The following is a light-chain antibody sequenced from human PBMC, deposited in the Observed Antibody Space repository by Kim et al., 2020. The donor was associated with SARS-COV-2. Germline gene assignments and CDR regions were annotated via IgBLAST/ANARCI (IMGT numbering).Light chain of an antibody. J-gene: IGKJ1*01. CDR1: QTISSW. V-gene: IGKV1-5*03. CDR3: QQYNGYSRT. CDR2: KAS. Sequence: DIQMTQSPSTLSASVGDRVTITCRASQTISSWLAWYQQKPGKAPKLLIYKASSLESGVPSRFSGSGSGTEFTLTFSSLQPDDFATYYCQQYNGYSRTFGQGTKVDIK.